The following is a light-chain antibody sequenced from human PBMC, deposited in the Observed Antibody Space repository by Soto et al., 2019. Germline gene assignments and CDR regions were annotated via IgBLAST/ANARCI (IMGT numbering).Light chain of an antibody. CDR2: SSN. CDR1: SSNIGRNP. CDR3: SAYTVSRTYV. J-gene: IGLJ1*01. V-gene: IGLV1-44*01. Sequence: QSALTQPPSASGTPGQRVTISCSGSSSNIGRNPVNWYLQLPGTAPKLLIYSSNQRPSGVPDRFSGSKPGTSASLAISGLQSEDEADYYCSAYTVSRTYVFGTGTKVTVL.